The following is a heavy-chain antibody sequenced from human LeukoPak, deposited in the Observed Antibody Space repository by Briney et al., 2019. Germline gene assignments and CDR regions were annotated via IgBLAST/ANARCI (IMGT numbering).Heavy chain of an antibody. CDR1: GGSISSGDYY. CDR3: ASSGWYQGWFDP. D-gene: IGHD6-19*01. V-gene: IGHV4-30-4*01. Sequence: SETLSLTCTVSGGSISSGDYYWSWIRQPPGKGLEWIGYIYYSGSTYYNPSPKSRVTISVDTSKNQFSLKLSSVTAADTAVYYCASSGWYQGWFDPWGQGTLVTVSS. CDR2: IYYSGST. J-gene: IGHJ5*02.